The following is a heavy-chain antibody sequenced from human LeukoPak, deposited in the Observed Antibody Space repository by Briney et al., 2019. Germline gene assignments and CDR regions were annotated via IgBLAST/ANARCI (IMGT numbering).Heavy chain of an antibody. CDR2: INAGNGNT. D-gene: IGHD6-13*01. CDR3: ARGHWYSSSLAGD. Sequence: ASVKVSCKASGYTFTSYAMHWVRQAPGQRLEWMGWINAGNGNTKYSQKFQGRVTMTRNTSISTAYMELSSLGSEDTAVYYCARGHWYSSSLAGDWGQGTLVTVSS. CDR1: GYTFTSYA. V-gene: IGHV1-3*01. J-gene: IGHJ4*02.